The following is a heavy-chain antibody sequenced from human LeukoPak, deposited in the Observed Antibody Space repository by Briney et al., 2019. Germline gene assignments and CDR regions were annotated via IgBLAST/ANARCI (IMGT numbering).Heavy chain of an antibody. J-gene: IGHJ5*02. CDR2: IYYSGST. CDR1: GGSISSYY. D-gene: IGHD3-10*01. CDR3: ARGVSRWFGVINWFDP. Sequence: SETLSLTCTVSGGSISSYYWSWIRQPPGKGLEWIGYIYYSGSTNYNPSLKSRVTISVDTSKNQFSLKLSSVTAADTAVYYCARGVSRWFGVINWFDPWGQGTLVTVSS. V-gene: IGHV4-59*01.